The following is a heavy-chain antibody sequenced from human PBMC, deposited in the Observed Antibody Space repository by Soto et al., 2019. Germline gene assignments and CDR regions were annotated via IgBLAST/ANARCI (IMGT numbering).Heavy chain of an antibody. CDR1: VFTFSSYS. CDR2: VSSSSSTI. Sequence: GSLRLSCAASVFTFSSYSMNWVRQAPGKGLEWVSYVSSSSSTIYYADSVKGRFTISRDNAKNSLYLQMNSLRDEDTAVYYCARAIMITFGGVLLYWGQGTLVTVSS. J-gene: IGHJ4*02. D-gene: IGHD3-16*01. CDR3: ARAIMITFGGVLLY. V-gene: IGHV3-48*02.